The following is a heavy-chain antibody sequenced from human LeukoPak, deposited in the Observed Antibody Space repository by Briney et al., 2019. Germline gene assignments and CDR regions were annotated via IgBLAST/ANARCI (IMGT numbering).Heavy chain of an antibody. CDR2: IFQDGNDK. CDR3: ASRIVGTPDYFDY. V-gene: IGHV3-7*01. D-gene: IGHD1-26*01. J-gene: IGHJ4*02. CDR1: GFTFRTYC. Sequence: GGSLRLSCAASGFTFRTYCMSWVRQAPGKGLEWVANIFQDGNDKYYVDSVKGRFTISRDNAKNSLCLQLNSLRVEDTAVYYCASRIVGTPDYFDYWGQGTLVTVSS.